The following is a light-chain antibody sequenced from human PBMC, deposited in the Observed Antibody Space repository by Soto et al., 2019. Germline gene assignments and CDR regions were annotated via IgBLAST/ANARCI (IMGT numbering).Light chain of an antibody. J-gene: IGKJ5*01. V-gene: IGKV1-5*01. Sequence: MKMYQSPSTLSASVEDGVTITCRASQSIRSLLAWYQQKPGKAPKVLIYDASSLGSGVPSRFSGSGSGTEFTLTISSLQPDDFATYFCQQYQTYSTFGQGGLLEVK. CDR2: DAS. CDR3: QQYQTYST. CDR1: QSIRSL.